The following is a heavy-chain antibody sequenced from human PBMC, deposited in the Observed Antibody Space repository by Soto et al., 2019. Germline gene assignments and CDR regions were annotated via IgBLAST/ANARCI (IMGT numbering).Heavy chain of an antibody. J-gene: IGHJ5*02. V-gene: IGHV4-59*08. CDR3: ARRPSSRFGESDNWFDP. CDR1: GGSISGYY. Sequence: PSETLSLTCTVSGGSISGYYWSWIRQPPGKGLEWIGYIYYSGSTNYNPSLKSRVTISVDTSKNQFSLKLSSVTAADTAVYYCARRPSSRFGESDNWFDPWGQGTLVTVSS. D-gene: IGHD3-10*01. CDR2: IYYSGST.